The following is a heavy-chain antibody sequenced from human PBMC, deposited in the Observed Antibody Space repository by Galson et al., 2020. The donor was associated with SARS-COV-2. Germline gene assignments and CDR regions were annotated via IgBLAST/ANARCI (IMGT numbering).Heavy chain of an antibody. D-gene: IGHD3-10*01. CDR3: ARHRAGSGTYYPDY. CDR2: IYYGGTT. J-gene: IGHJ4*02. V-gene: IGHV4-39*01. Sequence: ASETLSLTCTVSGGSVSSSSNYWGWIRQPPGKGLEWIGTIYYGGTTYYNTSLRSRVTISIDTSKNQFSLKLSSVTAADTAVFYCARHRAGSGTYYPDYWGPGTLVTVSS. CDR1: GGSVSSSSNY.